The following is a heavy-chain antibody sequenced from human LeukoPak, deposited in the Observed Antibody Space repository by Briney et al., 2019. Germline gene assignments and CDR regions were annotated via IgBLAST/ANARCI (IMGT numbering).Heavy chain of an antibody. D-gene: IGHD1-26*01. V-gene: IGHV1-2*02. CDR3: ARESDSGSYDIDY. CDR1: GYTFTGYY. Sequence: ASVKVSCXASGYTFTGYYMHWVRQAPGQGLEWMGWINPNSGGTNYAQKFQGRVTMTRDTSISTAYMELSRLRSDDTAVYYCARESDSGSYDIDYWGQGTLVTVSS. CDR2: INPNSGGT. J-gene: IGHJ4*02.